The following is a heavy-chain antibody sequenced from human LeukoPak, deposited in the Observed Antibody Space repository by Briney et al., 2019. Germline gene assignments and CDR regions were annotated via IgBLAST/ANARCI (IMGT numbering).Heavy chain of an antibody. CDR3: VRHPERWLEPTAGFDY. Sequence: KDGEPRKISCKRSGYIFTGYWIGWVRQMPGKGLDWMGIIETDDGDSRYSPSLQGQVTISADKSTSTAYLQWSSLKASDTVMYYCVRHPERWLEPTAGFDYWGQGTLVTVSS. J-gene: IGHJ4*02. D-gene: IGHD5-24*01. V-gene: IGHV5-51*01. CDR2: IETDDGDS. CDR1: GYIFTGYW.